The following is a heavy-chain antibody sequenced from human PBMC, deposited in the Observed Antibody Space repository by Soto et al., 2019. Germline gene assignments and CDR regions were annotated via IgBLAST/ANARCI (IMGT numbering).Heavy chain of an antibody. CDR3: ARDPPDFHSAFDY. CDR2: TYYRSKLYN. D-gene: IGHD4-4*01. Sequence: QTLSRTCSISGDSVSSNSAAWNWIRQSPSRGLEWLGRTYYRSKLYNDYAVSFKSRITINPDTSKNQFSLQLNSVTPEDTAVHYCARDPPDFHSAFDYWAQGTLVTVSS. CDR1: GDSVSSNSAA. J-gene: IGHJ4*02. V-gene: IGHV6-1*01.